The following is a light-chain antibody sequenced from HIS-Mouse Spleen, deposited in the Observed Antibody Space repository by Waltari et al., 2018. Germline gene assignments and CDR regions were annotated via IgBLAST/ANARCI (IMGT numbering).Light chain of an antibody. CDR2: DAS. J-gene: IGKJ4*01. CDR1: QSVSSY. V-gene: IGKV3-11*01. Sequence: EIVFTQSPATLSLSPGDRAPLSCRASQSVSSYLAWYQQKPGQAPRLLIYDASNRATGIPARFSGSGSGTDFTLTISSLEPEDFAVYYCQQRSNWLTFGGGTKVEIK. CDR3: QQRSNWLT.